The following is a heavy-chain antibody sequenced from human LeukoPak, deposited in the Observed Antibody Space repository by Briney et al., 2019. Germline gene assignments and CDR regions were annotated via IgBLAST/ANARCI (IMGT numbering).Heavy chain of an antibody. CDR3: KGGLFLTSPSDY. V-gene: IGHV4-59*01. CDR2: IYYTGST. Sequence: SETLSLTCTVSGGSISSFYWSWIRQPPGKGLEWIGYIYYTGSTKYNPPLKSRVTISLDTSKNQFSLKLSSVTAEDTAVYYCKGGLFLTSPSDYWGQGTLVTVSS. D-gene: IGHD2/OR15-2a*01. J-gene: IGHJ4*02. CDR1: GGSISSFY.